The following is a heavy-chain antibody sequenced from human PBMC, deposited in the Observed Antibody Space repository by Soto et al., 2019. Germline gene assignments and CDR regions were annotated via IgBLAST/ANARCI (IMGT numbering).Heavy chain of an antibody. Sequence: QVQLVQSGAEVKEPGASVKVSCKASAYTFTAYYVHWVRQAPGQGPEWMGWINPNSGGTKYAQNLEGRVTMTRATSISTAYMELSSLRSDDPAVYYCASDKPGDLEVVTSQQMEAWGQGPTVTVSS. V-gene: IGHV1-2*02. CDR1: AYTFTAYY. J-gene: IGHJ6*02. D-gene: IGHD2-15*01. CDR3: ASDKPGDLEVVTSQQMEA. CDR2: INPNSGGT.